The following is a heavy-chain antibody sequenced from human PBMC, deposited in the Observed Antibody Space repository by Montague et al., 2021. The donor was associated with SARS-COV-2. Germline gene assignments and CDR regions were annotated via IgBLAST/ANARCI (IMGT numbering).Heavy chain of an antibody. D-gene: IGHD2/OR15-2a*01. Sequence: SRRLSFAASGFPFSTYAMNWFRQAPGKGLEWVSGISSGGNKHHADSVKGRFTISRDDSRNTLYLQMHSLRAEDTAMYYCAKNFPGQFYFDDWGQGTLVVVSS. V-gene: IGHV3-23*01. CDR1: GFPFSTYA. CDR3: AKNFPGQFYFDD. J-gene: IGHJ4*02. CDR2: ISSGGNK.